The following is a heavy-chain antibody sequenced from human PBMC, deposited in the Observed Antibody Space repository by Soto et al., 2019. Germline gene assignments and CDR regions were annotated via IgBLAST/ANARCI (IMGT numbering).Heavy chain of an antibody. V-gene: IGHV3-11*01. CDR3: SRAVQPWLVLGSYYYYYRDV. J-gene: IGHJ6*03. CDR1: GFTLSDYH. CDR2: ISSSATII. D-gene: IGHD6-19*01. Sequence: QVQLVESGGGLVKPGGSLRLSCEASGFTLSDYHMSWIRQAPGKGQEWVSDISSSATIIYYADSVQGRFTISRDNAKTTLYLQMKRLRADDAAVYNCSRAVQPWLVLGSYYYYYRDVWGKGTTVTVS.